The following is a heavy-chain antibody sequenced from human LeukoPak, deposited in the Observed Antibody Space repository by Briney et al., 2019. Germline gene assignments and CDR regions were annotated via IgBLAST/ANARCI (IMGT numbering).Heavy chain of an antibody. Sequence: PSETLSLTCTVSRGSISGSNRSYYWSWLRQPPGKVLDWIGCISYSGSATDNPSLRSRVTISVDTSKNQFFLYLSSVSAADTVVYYRARIPLGYSGAYYFDSWGQGTLVTVSP. CDR1: RGSISGSNRSYY. D-gene: IGHD5-12*01. CDR3: ARIPLGYSGAYYFDS. V-gene: IGHV4-59*08. CDR2: ISYSGSA. J-gene: IGHJ4*02.